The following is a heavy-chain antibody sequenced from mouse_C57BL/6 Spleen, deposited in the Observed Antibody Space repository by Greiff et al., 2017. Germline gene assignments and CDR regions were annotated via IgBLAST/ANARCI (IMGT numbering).Heavy chain of an antibody. J-gene: IGHJ3*01. Sequence: EVKVVESGGGLVQPGGSLKLSCAASGFTFSDYYMYWVRQTPEKRLEWVAYISNGGGSTYYPDTVKGRFTISRDNAKNTLYLQMSRLKSEDTAMYYCARHKDYYGSSYGEFAYWGQGTLVTVSA. V-gene: IGHV5-12*01. D-gene: IGHD1-1*01. CDR2: ISNGGGST. CDR3: ARHKDYYGSSYGEFAY. CDR1: GFTFSDYY.